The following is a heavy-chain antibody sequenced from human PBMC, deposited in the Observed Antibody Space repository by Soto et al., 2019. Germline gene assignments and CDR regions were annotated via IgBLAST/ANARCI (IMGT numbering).Heavy chain of an antibody. D-gene: IGHD3-22*01. CDR1: GYKFTSSW. J-gene: IGHJ5*02. CDR3: ARKDKSGYFNWFDT. V-gene: IGHV5-51*01. CDR2: IFPSDADT. Sequence: PGGSLKISCRTSGYKFTSSWIACLRQKPGKGLEWMGIIFPSDADTRYSPSFQGQVTISADRSTSTVFLQWASLKASDTAVYFCARKDKSGYFNWFDTWGQGTLVTVSS.